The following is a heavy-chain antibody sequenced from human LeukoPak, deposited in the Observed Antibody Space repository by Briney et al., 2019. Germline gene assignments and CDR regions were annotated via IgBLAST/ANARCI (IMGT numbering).Heavy chain of an antibody. CDR1: GYSFTSYG. J-gene: IGHJ4*02. D-gene: IGHD4-11*01. V-gene: IGHV1-18*01. CDR3: ARGDYSNPWYFDY. CDR2: ISAYNGNT. Sequence: ASVKVSCKASGYSFTSYGLSWVRQAPGQGLEWMGWISAYNGNTHYAQKFQGRVTMTTDTSTSTAYMELRSLRSDDTAVYYCARGDYSNPWYFDYWGQGTLVTVSS.